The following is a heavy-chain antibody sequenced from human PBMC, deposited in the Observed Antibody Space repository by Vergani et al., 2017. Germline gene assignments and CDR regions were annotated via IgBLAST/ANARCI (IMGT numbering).Heavy chain of an antibody. V-gene: IGHV4-4*07. J-gene: IGHJ5*02. CDR1: GASVNSYY. D-gene: IGHD6-13*01. Sequence: QVKLQESGPGLVKPSETLSLTCTVSGASVNSYYWSWIRQPAGKGLEWIGRIYTSGSTNYNPSLKSRVTISVDTSKNQFSLKLSSVTAADTAVYYCARYGYSSRSGNWFDPWGQGTLVTVSS. CDR2: IYTSGST. CDR3: ARYGYSSRSGNWFDP.